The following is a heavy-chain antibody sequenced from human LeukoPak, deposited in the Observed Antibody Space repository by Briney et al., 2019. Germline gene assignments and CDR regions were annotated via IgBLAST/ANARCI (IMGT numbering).Heavy chain of an antibody. D-gene: IGHD3-3*01. J-gene: IGHJ6*02. CDR3: ARGKGRITIFGVVRGDYHYGMDA. CDR1: GFTFSSYS. V-gene: IGHV3-21*01. CDR2: ISSSSSYI. Sequence: GGSLRLSCAASGFTFSSYSMTWVRQAPGKGLEWVSSISSSSSYIYYADSVKGRFTISRDNAKNSLYLQMNSLRAEDTAVYYCARGKGRITIFGVVRGDYHYGMDAWGQGTTVTVSS.